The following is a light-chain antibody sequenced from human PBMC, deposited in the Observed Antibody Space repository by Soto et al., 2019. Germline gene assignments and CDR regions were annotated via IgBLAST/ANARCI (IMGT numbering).Light chain of an antibody. CDR1: SSDVGGYNY. CDR2: DVS. Sequence: QSALTQPASVSGSPGQSITISCTGTSSDVGGYNYVSWYQQHPGKATKLMIYDVSNRPSGVSNRFSGSKYGNTASLTISGLQAEDEADYYCSSYTSSSTRVFGGGTKLTVL. CDR3: SSYTSSSTRV. V-gene: IGLV2-14*01. J-gene: IGLJ2*01.